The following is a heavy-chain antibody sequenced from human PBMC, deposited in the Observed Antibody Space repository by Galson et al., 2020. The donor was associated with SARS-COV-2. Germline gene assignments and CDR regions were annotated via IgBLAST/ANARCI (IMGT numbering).Heavy chain of an antibody. J-gene: IGHJ4*02. D-gene: IGHD6-19*01. CDR2: ISYNGNNK. CDR3: ARGAFSRGWYSYFDC. Sequence: GGSLRLSCAASGFTFSRYATHWVRQAPGKGLEWVAVISYNGNNKYYADSMKGRFAISRDNAKSTLYLQMDSLRTEDTAVYYCARGAFSRGWYSYFDCWGQGAMVTVSP. CDR1: GFTFSRYA. V-gene: IGHV3-30*09.